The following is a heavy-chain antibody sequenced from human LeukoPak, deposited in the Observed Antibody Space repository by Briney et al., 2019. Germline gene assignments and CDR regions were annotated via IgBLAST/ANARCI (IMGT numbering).Heavy chain of an antibody. CDR3: ARQGLGDYDILTGYYGIDY. V-gene: IGHV5-10-1*01. Sequence: GESLRISCKGSGYSFTSYWISWVRQMPGKGLEWMGRIDHSDSYTNYSPSFQGHVTISADKSISTAYLQWSSLKASDTAMYYCARQGLGDYDILTGYYGIDYWGQGTLVTVSS. CDR1: GYSFTSYW. J-gene: IGHJ4*02. CDR2: IDHSDSYT. D-gene: IGHD3-9*01.